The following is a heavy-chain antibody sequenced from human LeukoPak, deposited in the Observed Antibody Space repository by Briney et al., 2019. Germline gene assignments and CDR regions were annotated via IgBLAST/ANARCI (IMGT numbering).Heavy chain of an antibody. CDR1: GGSISSGDYY. D-gene: IGHD3-10*01. J-gene: IGHJ5*02. CDR3: ARSLLSAGSGSYGFDP. CDR2: IYYSGST. Sequence: SQTLSLTCSVSGGSISSGDYYWSWIRQPPGKGLEWIGHIYYSGSTHHNPSLKSRVTISVDTSKNQFSLKLSSVTATDTAVYYCARSLLSAGSGSYGFDPWGQGTLVTVSA. V-gene: IGHV4-30-4*01.